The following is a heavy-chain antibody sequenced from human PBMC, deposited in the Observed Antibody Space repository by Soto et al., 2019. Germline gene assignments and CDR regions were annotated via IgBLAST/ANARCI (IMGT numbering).Heavy chain of an antibody. Sequence: QVQLVESGGGVVQPGRSLRLSCAASGFTFSSYAMHWVRQAPGKGLEWVAVISYDGSNKYYADSVKGRFTISRDNSKNKLYLQMNSLRAEDTAVYYCAREGNQHFDYWGQGTLVTVSS. J-gene: IGHJ4*02. CDR3: AREGNQHFDY. D-gene: IGHD1-1*01. V-gene: IGHV3-30-3*01. CDR2: ISYDGSNK. CDR1: GFTFSSYA.